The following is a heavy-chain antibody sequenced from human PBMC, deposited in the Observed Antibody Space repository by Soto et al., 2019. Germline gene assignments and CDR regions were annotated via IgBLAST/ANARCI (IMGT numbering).Heavy chain of an antibody. V-gene: IGHV4-34*01. J-gene: IGHJ6*03. CDR2: INHSGST. D-gene: IGHD3-9*01. CDR1: GGSFSGYY. CDR3: ARGGPVLRYFDWLPAYYYYYMDV. Sequence: SETLSLTCAVYGGSFSGYYWSWIRQPPGKGLEWIGEINHSGSTNYNPSLKSRVTISVDTSKNQFSLKLSSVTAADTAVCYCARGGPVLRYFDWLPAYYYYYMDVWGKGTTVTVSS.